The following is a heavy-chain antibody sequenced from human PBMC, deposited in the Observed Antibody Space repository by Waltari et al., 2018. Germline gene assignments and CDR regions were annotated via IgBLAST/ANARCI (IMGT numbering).Heavy chain of an antibody. J-gene: IGHJ4*02. CDR3: AREARVQASLGY. CDR1: GFTFSSYG. D-gene: IGHD7-27*01. Sequence: QVQLVESGGGVVQPGGSLRLSCAASGFTFSSYGMPWVRQAPGKGLEWVAFIRYDGSNKYYADSVKGRFTISRDNSKNTLYLQMNSLRAEDTAVYYCAREARVQASLGYWGQGTLVTVSS. CDR2: IRYDGSNK. V-gene: IGHV3-30*02.